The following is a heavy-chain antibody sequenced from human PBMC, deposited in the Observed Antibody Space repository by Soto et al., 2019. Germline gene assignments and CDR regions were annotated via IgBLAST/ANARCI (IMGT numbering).Heavy chain of an antibody. CDR1: GYSFAGYW. D-gene: IGHD3-22*01. CDR3: ARQIYDSDTGPNFQYYFDS. Sequence: GESLKISCKGSGYSFAGYWITWVRQKPGKGLEWMGRIDPSDSQTYYSPSFRGHVTISVTKSITTVFLQWSSLRASDTAMYHCARQIYDSDTGPNFQYYFDSWGQGTPVTVSS. CDR2: IDPSDSQT. J-gene: IGHJ4*02. V-gene: IGHV5-10-1*01.